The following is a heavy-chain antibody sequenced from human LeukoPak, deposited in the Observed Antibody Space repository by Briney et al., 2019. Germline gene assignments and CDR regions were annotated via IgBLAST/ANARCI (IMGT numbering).Heavy chain of an antibody. CDR2: ISTYSGDT. V-gene: IGHV1-18*01. Sequence: ASVKVSCKASGYTLTSYGVSWVRQAPGQGLEWMGWISTYSGDTSYGQKFQGRVIMTTEISTNTAYVELKSLRSDDTAVYYCARQGDYEILTGTPIDYWGQGTLVTVSS. D-gene: IGHD3-9*01. CDR3: ARQGDYEILTGTPIDY. J-gene: IGHJ4*02. CDR1: GYTLTSYG.